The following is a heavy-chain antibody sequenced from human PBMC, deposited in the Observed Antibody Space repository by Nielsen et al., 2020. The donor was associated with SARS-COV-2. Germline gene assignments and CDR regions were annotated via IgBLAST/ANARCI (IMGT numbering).Heavy chain of an antibody. D-gene: IGHD6-19*01. CDR2: ISSSSYT. CDR1: GFTFSDYY. CDR3: ARGASSG. V-gene: IGHV3-11*05. J-gene: IGHJ4*02. Sequence: GESLKISCAASGFTFSDYYMSWIRQAPGKGLEWVSYISSSSYTNYADSVKGRFTISRDNAKNSLYLQMNSLRAEDTAVYYCARGASSGWGQGTLVTVSS.